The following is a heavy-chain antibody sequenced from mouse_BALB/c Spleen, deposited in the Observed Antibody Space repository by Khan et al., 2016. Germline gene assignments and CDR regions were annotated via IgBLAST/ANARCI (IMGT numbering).Heavy chain of an antibody. D-gene: IGHD2-10*01. V-gene: IGHV1S136*01. CDR2: INPYNDGT. Sequence: VQLQQSGPELVKPGASVKMSCKASGYTFTSYVMHWVKQKPGQGLEWIGYINPYNDGTKYNEKFKGKATLTSDKSSSTAYMELSSLTSEDAAVYYCARSSYYGNYYWYFDVWGAGTTVTVSS. CDR3: ARSSYYGNYYWYFDV. J-gene: IGHJ1*01. CDR1: GYTFTSYV.